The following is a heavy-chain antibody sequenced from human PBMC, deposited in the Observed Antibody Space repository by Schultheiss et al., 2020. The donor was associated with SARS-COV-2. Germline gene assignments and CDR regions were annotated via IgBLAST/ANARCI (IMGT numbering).Heavy chain of an antibody. CDR2: VSWNGSRT. D-gene: IGHD4-17*01. Sequence: GGSLRLSCAASGFIFSKSDMNWVHQAPGKGLEWVSGVSWNGSRTHYADSVKGRFIISRDNSKNTLYLQMNSLRAEDTAVYSCAGGAAVTTSFDYWGQGTLVTVSS. CDR3: AGGAAVTTSFDY. CDR1: GFIFSKSD. J-gene: IGHJ4*02. V-gene: IGHV3-35*01.